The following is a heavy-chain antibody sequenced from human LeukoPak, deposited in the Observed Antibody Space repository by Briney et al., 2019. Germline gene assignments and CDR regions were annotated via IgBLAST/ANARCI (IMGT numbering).Heavy chain of an antibody. V-gene: IGHV4-4*07. D-gene: IGHD2-2*03. CDR3: ARLLRVGYCSSTSCNWFDP. J-gene: IGHJ5*02. CDR2: MYTSGIT. CDR1: GDSISSYY. Sequence: SETLSLTCTVSGDSISSYYWSWIRQPAGKGLEWIGRMYTSGITNYNPSLKSRVTISVDTSKNQFSLKLSSVTAADTAVYYCARLLRVGYCSSTSCNWFDPWGQGTLVTVSS.